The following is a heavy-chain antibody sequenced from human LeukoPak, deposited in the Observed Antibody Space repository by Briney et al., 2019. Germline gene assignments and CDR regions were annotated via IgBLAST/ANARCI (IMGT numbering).Heavy chain of an antibody. D-gene: IGHD6-19*01. CDR1: GFTFSSYG. V-gene: IGHV3-30*18. CDR2: ISYDGSNK. J-gene: IGHJ4*02. CDR3: AKDGSSGCLDY. Sequence: GGSLRLSCAASGFTFSSYGMHWVRQAPGKGLEWVAVISYDGSNKYYADSVKGRFTISRDNSKNTLYLQMNSLRAEDTAVYYCAKDGSSGCLDYWGQGTLVTVSS.